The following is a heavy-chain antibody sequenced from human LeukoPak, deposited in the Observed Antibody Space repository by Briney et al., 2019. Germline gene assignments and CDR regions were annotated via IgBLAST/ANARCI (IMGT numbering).Heavy chain of an antibody. CDR1: GGSITSGGYS. J-gene: IGHJ3*02. V-gene: IGHV4-30-2*01. Sequence: PSESLSLTCDVSGGSITSGGYSWSWIRQPPGNGLEWIGYIYHSGSTYYKPPRKSRHTISVDTSKSQFSQKLSSVTAADTAVYYCARDGRRADAFDIWVQGTMVTVSS. CDR2: IYHSGST. CDR3: ARDGRRADAFDI.